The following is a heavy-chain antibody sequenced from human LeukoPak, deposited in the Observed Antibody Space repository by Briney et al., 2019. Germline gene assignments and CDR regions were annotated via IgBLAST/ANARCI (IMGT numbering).Heavy chain of an antibody. J-gene: IGHJ5*02. CDR1: GGFFSGYY. D-gene: IGHD3-16*02. CDR2: INHSGST. Sequence: SETLSLTCAVYGGFFSGYYWSWIRQPPGKGLEWIGEINHSGSTNYNPSLKSRVTTSVDTSKNQFSLKLSSVTAADTAVYYCARVFGARMITFGGVIAYNWFDPWGQGTLVTVSS. CDR3: ARVFGARMITFGGVIAYNWFDP. V-gene: IGHV4-34*01.